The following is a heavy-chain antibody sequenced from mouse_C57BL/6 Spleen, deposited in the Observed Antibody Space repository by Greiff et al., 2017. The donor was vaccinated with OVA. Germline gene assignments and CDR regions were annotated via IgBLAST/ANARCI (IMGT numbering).Heavy chain of an antibody. V-gene: IGHV1-52*01. CDR1: GYTFTSYW. D-gene: IGHD4-1*01. CDR2: IDPSDSET. J-gene: IGHJ2*01. Sequence: VQLQQPGAELVRPGSSVKLSCKASGYTFTSYWMHWVTQRPIQGLEWIGNIDPSDSETHYNQKFKDKATLTVDKSSSTAYMQLSSLTSEDSAVYYCARKGGTYFDYWGQGTTLTVSS. CDR3: ARKGGTYFDY.